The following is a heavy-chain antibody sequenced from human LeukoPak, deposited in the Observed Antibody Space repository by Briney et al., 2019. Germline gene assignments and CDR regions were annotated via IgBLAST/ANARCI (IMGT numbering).Heavy chain of an antibody. J-gene: IGHJ3*02. D-gene: IGHD6-13*01. Sequence: GGSLRLSCAASGFTFSSYSMNWVRQAPGKGLEWVSSISSSSSYIYYADSVKGRFTISRDNAKNSLYLQMNSLRAEDTAVYYCARDGAAAGNHFGLTDAFDIWGQGTMVTVSS. CDR2: ISSSSSYI. CDR3: ARDGAAAGNHFGLTDAFDI. V-gene: IGHV3-21*01. CDR1: GFTFSSYS.